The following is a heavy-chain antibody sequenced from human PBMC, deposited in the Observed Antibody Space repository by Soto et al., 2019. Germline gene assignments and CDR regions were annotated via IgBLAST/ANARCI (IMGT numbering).Heavy chain of an antibody. D-gene: IGHD5-12*01. CDR3: ARDSGYSGYEADYYYYGMDV. Sequence: SVKVSCKASGGTFSSYAISWVRQAPGQGLEWMGGIIPIFGTANYAQKFQGRVTITADESTSTAYMELSSLRFEDTAVYYCARDSGYSGYEADYYYYGMDVWGQGTTVTVSS. V-gene: IGHV1-69*13. J-gene: IGHJ6*02. CDR2: IIPIFGTA. CDR1: GGTFSSYA.